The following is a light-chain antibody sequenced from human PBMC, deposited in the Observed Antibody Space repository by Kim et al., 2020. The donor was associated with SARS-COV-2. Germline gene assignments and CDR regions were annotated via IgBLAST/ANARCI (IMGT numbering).Light chain of an antibody. Sequence: GSPGKTASMPCSVDKWGDKYACWYQQKPGQSPVLFIYQDSKRPSGIPERFSGSNSGNTATLTIGGTQAMDEADYYCQAWDSSSVVFGGGTQLTVL. CDR3: QAWDSSSVV. CDR2: QDS. V-gene: IGLV3-1*01. J-gene: IGLJ2*01. CDR1: KWGDKY.